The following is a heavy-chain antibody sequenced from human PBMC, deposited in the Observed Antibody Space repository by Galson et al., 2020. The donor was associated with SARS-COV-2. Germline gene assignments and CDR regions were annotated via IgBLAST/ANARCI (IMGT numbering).Heavy chain of an antibody. CDR3: AGEGGNSGTFQHGMDV. V-gene: IGHV4-4*07. Sequence: ASENLSLTCTVSGGSISNYFWTWIRQPAGKGLEWIGRIYFTGSTNYNPSLKGRVAMSVDTSKNHFSRRLTSVTAADTAVYYCAGEGGNSGTFQHGMDVCGQGTTVTVSS. J-gene: IGHJ6*02. CDR1: GGSISNYF. CDR2: IYFTGST. D-gene: IGHD2-21*02.